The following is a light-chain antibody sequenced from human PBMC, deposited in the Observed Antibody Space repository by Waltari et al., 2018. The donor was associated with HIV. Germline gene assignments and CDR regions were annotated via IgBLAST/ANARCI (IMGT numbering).Light chain of an antibody. CDR1: SYNIENEN. CDR2: KNF. CDR3: VGWDSSLSAYV. J-gene: IGLJ1*01. Sequence: QSFLTQPPSASGTPGQTVTIPCSGISYNIENENVYWYQQLPGMTPKLLIYKNFLRPSGVPDRFAASKSGTSASLTISGVRSADEADYYCVGWDSSLSAYVFGAGTKVAVL. V-gene: IGLV1-47*01.